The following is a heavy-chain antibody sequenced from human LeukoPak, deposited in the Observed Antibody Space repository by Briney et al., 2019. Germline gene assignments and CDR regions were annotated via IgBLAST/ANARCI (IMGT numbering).Heavy chain of an antibody. CDR1: GGSISSSSYY. V-gene: IGHV4-39*01. CDR2: IYYSGST. D-gene: IGHD6-13*01. Sequence: SETLSLTCTVSGGSISSSSYYWDWIRQPPGKGLEWIGSIYYSGSTYYNPSLKSRVTISVDTSKNQLSLKLSSVTAADTAVYYCARHVYSSSWFDYWGQGTLVTVSS. J-gene: IGHJ4*02. CDR3: ARHVYSSSWFDY.